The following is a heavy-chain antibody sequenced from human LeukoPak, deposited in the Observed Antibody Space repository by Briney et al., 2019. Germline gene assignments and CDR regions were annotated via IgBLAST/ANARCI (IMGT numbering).Heavy chain of an antibody. CDR2: IKQDGSEK. CDR1: GFTFSSYW. Sequence: PGGSLRLSCAASGFTFSSYWMSWVRQAPGKGLEWVANIKQDGSEKYYVDSVKGRFTISRDNAKNSPYLQMNGLRAEDTAVYYCARDGCSGGSCYSDYWGQGTLVTVSS. J-gene: IGHJ4*02. D-gene: IGHD2-15*01. CDR3: ARDGCSGGSCYSDY. V-gene: IGHV3-7*01.